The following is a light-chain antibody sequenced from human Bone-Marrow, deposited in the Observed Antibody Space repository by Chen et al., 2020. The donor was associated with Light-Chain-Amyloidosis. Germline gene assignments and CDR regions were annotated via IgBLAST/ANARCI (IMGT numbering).Light chain of an antibody. CDR3: QVWDRSSDRPV. J-gene: IGLJ3*02. Sequence: SYVLTQPSSVSVAPGQTATIACGGYNIGSTSVHWYQQTPGQAPLLVVYDDSDRPSGIPERLSASNSGNGATLTISRVEAGDEADYYCQVWDRSSDRPVFGGGTKLTVL. CDR2: DDS. CDR1: NIGSTS. V-gene: IGLV3-21*02.